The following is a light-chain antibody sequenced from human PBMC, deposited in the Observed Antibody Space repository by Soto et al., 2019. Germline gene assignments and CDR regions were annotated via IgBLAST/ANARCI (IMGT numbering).Light chain of an antibody. CDR1: QSVSNNY. Sequence: EIVLKQSPGTVSLSPGERATLSCRASQSVSNNYLAWYQQKPGQAPRLLIYGASNRATGIPDRFSGSGSGTDFTLTISRLEPEDFGVYYCQQYNVWPQTSGQVTKVDIK. CDR2: GAS. V-gene: IGKV3-20*01. J-gene: IGKJ1*01. CDR3: QQYNVWPQT.